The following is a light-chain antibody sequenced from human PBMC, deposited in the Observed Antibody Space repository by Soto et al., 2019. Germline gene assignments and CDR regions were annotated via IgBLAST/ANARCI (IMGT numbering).Light chain of an antibody. CDR3: KQHDSWSPFT. J-gene: IGKJ4*02. CDR1: QSINRK. V-gene: IGKV3-15*01. Sequence: EIVMTQSPVTLSVSPGERATLSCRASQSINRKVAWYQQRPGQAPRLHISDASIRATGIPARFRGNGSGTVFTLTISSPQSEDFAVYYCKQHDSWSPFTFGGGTKVEIK. CDR2: DAS.